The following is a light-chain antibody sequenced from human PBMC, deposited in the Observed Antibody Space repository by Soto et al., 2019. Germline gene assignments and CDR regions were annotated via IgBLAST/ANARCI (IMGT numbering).Light chain of an antibody. Sequence: VLTQPPSVSAAPGQKVTISCSGSSSNIGNNYVSWFQQLPGTAPKLLIYDNHKRPSGIPDRFSGSKSGTSATLAITGLQTGDEADYYCGTWDNSLSAGVFGTGTKVTVL. CDR2: DNH. J-gene: IGLJ1*01. CDR3: GTWDNSLSAGV. CDR1: SSNIGNNY. V-gene: IGLV1-51*01.